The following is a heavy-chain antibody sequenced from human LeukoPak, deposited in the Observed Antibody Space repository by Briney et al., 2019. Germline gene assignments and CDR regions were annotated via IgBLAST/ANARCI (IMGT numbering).Heavy chain of an antibody. CDR2: LSDRGGGT. V-gene: IGHV3-23*01. J-gene: IGHJ6*03. CDR1: GFSLSSYG. Sequence: GGSLRLSCAASGFSLSSYGMTWVRQAPGKGLEWVSTLSDRGGGTYYADSVKGRFTISRDNSKNTLYLELNSLTTGDTAVYYCAKAVAGYYYMDAWGKGTAVIVSS. CDR3: AKAVAGYYYMDA. D-gene: IGHD3-10*01.